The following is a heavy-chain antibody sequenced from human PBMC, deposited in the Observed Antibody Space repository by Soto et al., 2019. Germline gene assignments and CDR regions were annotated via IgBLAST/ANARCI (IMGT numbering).Heavy chain of an antibody. V-gene: IGHV3-7*01. Sequence: TGGSLRLSCAASGFTFSNYWMSWVRQAPGKGLEWVANIKKDGSDKNYVDSVEGRFSISRDNAKNSLYLQMYGLRAEDTAVYYCARDLGTALVGFDYGMDVWSQGTTVTVSS. CDR1: GFTFSNYW. CDR3: ARDLGTALVGFDYGMDV. CDR2: IKKDGSDK. J-gene: IGHJ6*02. D-gene: IGHD5-18*01.